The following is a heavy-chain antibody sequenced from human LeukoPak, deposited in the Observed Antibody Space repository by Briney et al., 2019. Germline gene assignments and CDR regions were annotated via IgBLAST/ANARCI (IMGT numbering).Heavy chain of an antibody. CDR3: ARVGYRGTYTDFDY. CDR2: ICSRGRFI. Sequence: GGSLRLSCAASGFTFSRYEMNWVRQAPGKGLEWVSYICSRGRFIYYADSVKGRFTISRDNAKNSLYLQMNSLRVEDTAVYYCARVGYRGTYTDFDYWGQGTLVTVSS. CDR1: GFTFSRYE. V-gene: IGHV3-48*03. J-gene: IGHJ4*02. D-gene: IGHD1-26*01.